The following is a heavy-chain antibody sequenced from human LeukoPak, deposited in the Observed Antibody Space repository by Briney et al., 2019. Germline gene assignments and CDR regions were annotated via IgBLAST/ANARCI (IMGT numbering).Heavy chain of an antibody. Sequence: ASVKVSCKASGYTFTSYDINWVRQATGQGLEWMGWMNPNSGNTGYAQKFQGRVTMTRNTSISTASMELSSLRSEDTAVYYCARGPYYYDSSGSVGDAFDIWGQGTMVTVSS. D-gene: IGHD3-22*01. CDR3: ARGPYYYDSSGSVGDAFDI. CDR2: MNPNSGNT. CDR1: GYTFTSYD. V-gene: IGHV1-8*01. J-gene: IGHJ3*02.